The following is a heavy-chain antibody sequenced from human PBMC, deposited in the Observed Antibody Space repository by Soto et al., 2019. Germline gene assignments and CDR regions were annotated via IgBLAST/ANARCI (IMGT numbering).Heavy chain of an antibody. CDR1: GDSISTVDYF. V-gene: IGHV4-30-4*01. Sequence: SETLSLTCSVSGDSISTVDYFWAWIRQPPGRALEYIGYIYKSATTYYNPSFEGRVAISLDTSKSHFSLNVTSVTAADTAVYFCARGRYCLTGRCFPNWFDSWGQGTLVTVSS. J-gene: IGHJ5*01. CDR2: IYKSATT. CDR3: ARGRYCLTGRCFPNWFDS. D-gene: IGHD2-15*01.